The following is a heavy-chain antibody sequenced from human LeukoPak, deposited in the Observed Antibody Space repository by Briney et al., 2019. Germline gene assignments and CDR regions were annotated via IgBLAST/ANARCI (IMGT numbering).Heavy chain of an antibody. CDR2: FDPEDGET. CDR1: GYTLTELS. D-gene: IGHD2-15*01. J-gene: IGHJ6*02. V-gene: IGHV1-24*01. Sequence: ASVKVSCKVSGYTLTELSMHWVRQAPGKGLEWMGGFDPEDGETIYAQKFQGRATMTTDTSTSTAYMELRSLSSDDTAVHYCGRGPKAGGPHHDMDVWGRGTTVTVSS. CDR3: GRGPKAGGPHHDMDV.